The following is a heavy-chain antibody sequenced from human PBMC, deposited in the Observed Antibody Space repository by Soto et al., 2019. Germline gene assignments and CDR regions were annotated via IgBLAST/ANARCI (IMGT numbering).Heavy chain of an antibody. CDR1: GVTFSSFA. J-gene: IGHJ6*02. Sequence: PGGSLRLSCEASGVTFSSFAMSLVLQTPGKGLEWLSGISGGGGGSYYADSVKGRFTISRDNSKNTLYLQMNSLRVEDTALYYCAKDQLTAGGDYYYYYGMDVWGRGTAVTVSS. V-gene: IGHV3-23*01. D-gene: IGHD6-13*01. CDR3: AKDQLTAGGDYYYYYGMDV. CDR2: ISGGGGGS.